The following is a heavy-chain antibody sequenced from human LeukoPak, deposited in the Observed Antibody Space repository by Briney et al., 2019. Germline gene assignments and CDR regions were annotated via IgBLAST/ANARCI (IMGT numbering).Heavy chain of an antibody. CDR2: ISGNNDNP. CDR1: GYTFSNIG. Sequence: ASVKVSFTSSGYTFSNIGISWMRQAPGQGLEWMGWISGNNDNPNYGQKFQGRLTVTTDSSTSTAYMELRNLRSDDTAVYYCAIDGTSTVDYWGQGTLVTVSS. V-gene: IGHV1-18*01. D-gene: IGHD2-2*01. J-gene: IGHJ4*02. CDR3: AIDGTSTVDY.